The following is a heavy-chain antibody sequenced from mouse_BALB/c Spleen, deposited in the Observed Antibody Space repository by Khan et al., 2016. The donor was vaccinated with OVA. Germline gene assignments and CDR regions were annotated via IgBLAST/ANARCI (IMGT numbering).Heavy chain of an antibody. Sequence: VQLKQSGPELVKPGASVKMSCKASGYTFTSYVMHWVKQKPGQGLEWIGYIYPFNGATLYNAKFKDKATLTSDKSSSTAYMELSSLTSEDSAVYYCAPGGRCYVSFAYWGQGTLVTVSA. D-gene: IGHD1-1*02. CDR1: GYTFTSYV. J-gene: IGHJ3*01. V-gene: IGHV1S136*01. CDR3: APGGRCYVSFAY. CDR2: IYPFNGAT.